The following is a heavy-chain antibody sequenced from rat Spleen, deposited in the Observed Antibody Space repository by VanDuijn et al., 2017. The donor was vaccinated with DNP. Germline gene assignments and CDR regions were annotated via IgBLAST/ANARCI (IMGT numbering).Heavy chain of an antibody. J-gene: IGHJ1*01. CDR1: GFTFSDYA. V-gene: IGHV5-22*01. CDR3: ARHAEDYWYFDF. CDR2: ISYEGSST. Sequence: EVQLVESGGGLVQPGRSLKLSCAASGFTFSDYAMAWVRQSPKKGLEWVATISYEGSSTYYGDSVKGRFTISRDNAKSTLYLQMNSLRSEDTATYYCARHAEDYWYFDFWGPGTMVTVSS.